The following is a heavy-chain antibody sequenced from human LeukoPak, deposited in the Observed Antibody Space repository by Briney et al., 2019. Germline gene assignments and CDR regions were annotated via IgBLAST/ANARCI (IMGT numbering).Heavy chain of an antibody. V-gene: IGHV4-59*12. CDR1: GGSISSYY. D-gene: IGHD2-15*01. Sequence: SETLSLTCTVSGGSISSYYWSWIRQPPGKGLEWIGYIHYSGSTNYNPSLKSRVTISVDTSKNQFSLKLSSVTAADTAVYYCARDLDIVVVVAATPTGFDPWGQGTLVTVSS. CDR3: ARDLDIVVVVAATPTGFDP. J-gene: IGHJ5*02. CDR2: IHYSGST.